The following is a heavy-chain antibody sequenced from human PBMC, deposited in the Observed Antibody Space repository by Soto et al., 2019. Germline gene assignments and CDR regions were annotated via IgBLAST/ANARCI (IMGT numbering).Heavy chain of an antibody. CDR1: GGSMRNYF. J-gene: IGHJ4*02. V-gene: IGHV4-59*01. Sequence: TSETLSLTCTVSGGSMRNYFWTWIRQPPGNGLEWIGYIHYSGTTSFFPSYNPSLRSRVTISEDTSKNQFSLKLLSVTTADTAVYFCAAGEASSRNLAPYYLDFWGQGTLVTVSS. D-gene: IGHD6-13*01. CDR2: IHYSGTT. CDR3: AAGEASSRNLAPYYLDF.